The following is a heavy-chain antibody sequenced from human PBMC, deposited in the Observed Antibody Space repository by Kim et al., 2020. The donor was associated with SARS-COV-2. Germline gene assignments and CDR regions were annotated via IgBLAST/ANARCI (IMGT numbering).Heavy chain of an antibody. CDR1: GFTFSSYG. Sequence: GGSLRLSCAASGFTFSSYGMHWVRQAPGKGLEWVAVIWYDGSNTYYADSVKGRFTISRDNSKNTLYLQMNSLRAEDTAVYYCAKDLEYSGSYFDYWGQGTLVTVSS. V-gene: IGHV3-33*06. D-gene: IGHD1-26*01. CDR3: AKDLEYSGSYFDY. CDR2: IWYDGSNT. J-gene: IGHJ4*02.